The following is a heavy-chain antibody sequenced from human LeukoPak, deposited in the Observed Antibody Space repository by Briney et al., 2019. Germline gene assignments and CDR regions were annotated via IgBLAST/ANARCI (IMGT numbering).Heavy chain of an antibody. V-gene: IGHV4-34*01. D-gene: IGHD6-19*01. J-gene: IGHJ4*02. CDR3: ARGSSGWYSYFDY. CDR1: GGSFSGYY. CDR2: INHSGST. Sequence: SETLSLTCAVYGGSFSGYYWSWIRQPPGKGLEWIGEINHSGSTNYNPSLKSRVTISVDTSKNRFSLKLSSVTAADTAVYYCARGSSGWYSYFDYWGQGTLVTVSS.